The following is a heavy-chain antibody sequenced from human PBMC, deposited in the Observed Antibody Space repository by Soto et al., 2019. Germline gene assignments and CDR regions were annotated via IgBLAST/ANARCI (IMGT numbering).Heavy chain of an antibody. CDR2: ISGYNGDT. Sequence: QVQLVQSGAEVKKPGASVKVSCKASGYTFTSYGISWVRQAPGQGLEWMGWISGYNGDTNYEQKLQGRVTMTTDTSTSKAYMELKSLRSDDKAVYYWARAPQTVAGAGIWYWGQGTLVTVSS. D-gene: IGHD6-13*01. V-gene: IGHV1-18*04. CDR1: GYTFTSYG. CDR3: ARAPQTVAGAGIWY. J-gene: IGHJ4*02.